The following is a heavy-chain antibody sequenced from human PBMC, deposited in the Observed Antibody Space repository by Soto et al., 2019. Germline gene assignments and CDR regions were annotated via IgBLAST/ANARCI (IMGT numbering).Heavy chain of an antibody. CDR1: GFTFSSYA. V-gene: IGHV3-23*01. J-gene: IGHJ6*02. CDR3: AGQLVPYYYYGMDV. Sequence: EVQLLESGGGLVQPGGSLRLSCAASGFTFSSYAMSWVRQAPGKGLEWVSAISGSGGSTYYADSVKGRFTISRDNSKNTLYLQMNSLRAEDTAVYYCAGQLVPYYYYGMDVWGQGTTVTVSS. D-gene: IGHD6-6*01. CDR2: ISGSGGST.